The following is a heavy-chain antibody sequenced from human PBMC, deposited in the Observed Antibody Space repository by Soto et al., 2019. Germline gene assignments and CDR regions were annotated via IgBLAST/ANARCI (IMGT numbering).Heavy chain of an antibody. CDR2: INAGNGNT. CDR3: AREVNLVRGVDHFDY. J-gene: IGHJ4*02. D-gene: IGHD3-10*02. Sequence: GASVKVSCKASGYTFTSYAMHWVRQAPGQRLEWMGWINAGNGNTKYSQKFQGRVTITRDTSASTAYMELSGLRSEDTAVYYCAREVNLVRGVDHFDYWGQGTLVTAPQ. V-gene: IGHV1-3*01. CDR1: GYTFTSYA.